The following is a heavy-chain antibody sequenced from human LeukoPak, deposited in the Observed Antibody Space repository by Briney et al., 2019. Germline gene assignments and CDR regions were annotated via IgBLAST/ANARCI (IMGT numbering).Heavy chain of an antibody. D-gene: IGHD3-22*01. J-gene: IGHJ4*02. V-gene: IGHV4-31*03. CDR1: GGSISRGGYY. Sequence: SETLSLTCTVSGGSISRGGYYWSWIRQHPGKGLAWIGYIYYSGSTYYNPSLKSRVTISVDTSKNQFSLKLSSVTAADTALYYCARVVYDSSDYLFDYWGQGTLVTVSS. CDR2: IYYSGST. CDR3: ARVVYDSSDYLFDY.